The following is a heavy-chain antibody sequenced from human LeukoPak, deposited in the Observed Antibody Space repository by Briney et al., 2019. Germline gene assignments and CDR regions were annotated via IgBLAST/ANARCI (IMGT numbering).Heavy chain of an antibody. Sequence: SETLSLTCTVSGDSINSLDLWSRVRQPPGKGLEWIGEMYLSGTTHSNPSVKSRVTISIDKSKNQFFLNLSSVTAADTAVYYCAGLVGRYSSGLYYYYFDYWGQGTLVTVSS. CDR1: GDSINSLDL. J-gene: IGHJ4*02. V-gene: IGHV4-4*02. CDR3: AGLVGRYSSGLYYYYFDY. CDR2: MYLSGTT. D-gene: IGHD3-22*01.